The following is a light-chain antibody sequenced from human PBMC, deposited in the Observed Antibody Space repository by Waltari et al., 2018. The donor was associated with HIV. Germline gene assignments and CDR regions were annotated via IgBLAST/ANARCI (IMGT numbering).Light chain of an antibody. Sequence: FMLTQPHSMSASPGTTVTISCTRSSGPIASNSVQRSQQRPGGAPTTVVFEDTQRPSGVPERFSGSIDSSSNSASLTISGLKTEDEADYYCQSYDTTNHLIFGGGTKVTVL. V-gene: IGLV6-57*04. CDR2: EDT. CDR1: SGPIASNS. J-gene: IGLJ2*01. CDR3: QSYDTTNHLI.